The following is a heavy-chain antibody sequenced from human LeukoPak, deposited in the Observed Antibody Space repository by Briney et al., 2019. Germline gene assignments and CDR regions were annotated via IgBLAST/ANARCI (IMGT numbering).Heavy chain of an antibody. CDR3: ARDLPAAAGLGY. CDR1: GFTFSSIG. V-gene: IGHV3-33*01. J-gene: IGHJ4*02. CDR2: ICYDGSNK. Sequence: QTGGSLRLSCAVSGFTFSSIGMHGVRQPPGKGRGGGAVICYDGSNKYYADSVKGGFTISRDTSKNTLYLQMSSLRAEDSAVYYCARDLPAAAGLGYWGQGTLVTVSS. D-gene: IGHD6-13*01.